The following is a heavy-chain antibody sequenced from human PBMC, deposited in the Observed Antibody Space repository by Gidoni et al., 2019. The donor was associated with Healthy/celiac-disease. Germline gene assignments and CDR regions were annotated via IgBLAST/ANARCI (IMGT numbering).Heavy chain of an antibody. CDR2: IYYSGST. Sequence: QVQLQESGPGLVKPSETLSLTCTVSGGSISSYYWSWIRQPPGKGLEWIGYIYYSGSTNYNPSLKSRVTISVDTSKNQFSLKLSSVTAADTAVYYCAREGLYGSGSYYNVHDAFDIWGQGTMVTVSS. J-gene: IGHJ3*02. V-gene: IGHV4-59*01. D-gene: IGHD3-10*01. CDR3: AREGLYGSGSYYNVHDAFDI. CDR1: GGSISSYY.